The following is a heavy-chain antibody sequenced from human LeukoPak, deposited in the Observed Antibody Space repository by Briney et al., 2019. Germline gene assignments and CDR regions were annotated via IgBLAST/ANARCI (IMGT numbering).Heavy chain of an antibody. J-gene: IGHJ4*01. CDR1: GYSINSGYF. Sequence: SETLSLTCTVSGYSINSGYFWGWVRQPPGTGLEWIGHIRYSGSAYHNPSLKSRVTISVDTSKNQVSLNLRSVTVADTANYCARLDHSLWITDYWGHGTLVTVSS. D-gene: IGHD2-2*03. CDR3: ARLDHSLWITDY. V-gene: IGHV4-38-2*02. CDR2: IRYSGSA.